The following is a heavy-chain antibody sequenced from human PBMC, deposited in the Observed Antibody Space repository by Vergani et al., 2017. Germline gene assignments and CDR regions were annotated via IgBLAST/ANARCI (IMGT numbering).Heavy chain of an antibody. CDR2: IYYSGST. J-gene: IGHJ5*02. D-gene: IGHD4-17*01. CDR1: GGSISSGGYY. Sequence: QVQLQESGPGLVKPSQTLSLTCTVSGGSISSGGYYWSWIRPHPGKGLEWIGYIYYSGSTYYNPYLKSRVTISVDTSKNQFSLKLSSVTAAETAVYYCARVYNYGDYTWFDPWGQGTLVTVSS. V-gene: IGHV4-31*03. CDR3: ARVYNYGDYTWFDP.